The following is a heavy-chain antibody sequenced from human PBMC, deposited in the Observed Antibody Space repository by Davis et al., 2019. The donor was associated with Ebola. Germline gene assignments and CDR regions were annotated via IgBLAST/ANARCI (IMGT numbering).Heavy chain of an antibody. D-gene: IGHD2-15*01. J-gene: IGHJ4*02. Sequence: MPSETLSLTCTVSGGSISSRSYYWGWIRQTPGKGLEWIGSIYYSGSTYYNPSLKSRVTISVDTSRNQFSLRLNSVTAADTAVYYCASREVASGPVDYWGQGTLVSVSS. CDR1: GGSISSRSYY. CDR3: ASREVASGPVDY. CDR2: IYYSGST. V-gene: IGHV4-39*01.